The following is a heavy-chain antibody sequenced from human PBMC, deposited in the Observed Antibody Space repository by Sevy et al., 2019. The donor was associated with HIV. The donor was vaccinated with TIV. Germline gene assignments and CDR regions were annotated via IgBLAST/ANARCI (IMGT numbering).Heavy chain of an antibody. V-gene: IGHV3-48*01. Sequence: GGSLRLSCAASGFTFSSYSMNWVRQAPGKGLEWASYISSSSSTIYYADSVKGRFTISRDNAKNSLYLQMNSLRAEDTAVYYCARGPVYYGPYYYYGMDVWGQGTTVTVSS. J-gene: IGHJ6*02. D-gene: IGHD3-10*01. CDR3: ARGPVYYGPYYYYGMDV. CDR2: ISSSSSTI. CDR1: GFTFSSYS.